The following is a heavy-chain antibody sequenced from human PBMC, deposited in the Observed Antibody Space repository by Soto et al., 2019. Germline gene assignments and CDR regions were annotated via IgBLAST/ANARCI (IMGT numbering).Heavy chain of an antibody. V-gene: IGHV3-23*01. CDR3: ARYIPGVRYYGMDV. Sequence: GGSLRLSCAASGFTFSSYAMKWVRQAPGKGLEWVSLIGESGTPTYYADSVKGRFTISRDNSGNTLFLEMYSLRAEDTAVYYCARYIPGVRYYGMDVWGQGTTVSVSS. J-gene: IGHJ6*02. CDR1: GFTFSSYA. CDR2: IGESGTPT. D-gene: IGHD2-2*01.